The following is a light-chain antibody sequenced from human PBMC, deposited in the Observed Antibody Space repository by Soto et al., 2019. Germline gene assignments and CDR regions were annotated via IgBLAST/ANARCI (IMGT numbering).Light chain of an antibody. J-gene: IGKJ4*01. Sequence: DIQMTQSPSSLSASVGDRVTITCRASQGISNYLAWYQQKPGKVPKLLIYAASTLQSGVPSRFSGSGSGTDFTVTISSLQPEDVATYYCQKYNSAPPTFGGGIKVEIK. CDR3: QKYNSAPPT. V-gene: IGKV1-27*01. CDR2: AAS. CDR1: QGISNY.